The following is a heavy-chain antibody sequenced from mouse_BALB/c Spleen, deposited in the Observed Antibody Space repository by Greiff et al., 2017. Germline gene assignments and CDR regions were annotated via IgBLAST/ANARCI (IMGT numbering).Heavy chain of an antibody. V-gene: IGHV2-9*02. J-gene: IGHJ4*01. CDR1: GFSLTSYG. CDR3: ARDYYGYGYAMDY. CDR2: IWAGGST. D-gene: IGHD1-2*01. Sequence: VQLQESGPGLVAPSQSLSITCTVSGFSLTSYGVHWVRQPPGKGLEWLGVIWAGGSTNYNSALMSRLSISKDNSKSQVFLKMNSLQTDDTAMYYCARDYYGYGYAMDYWGQGTSVTVSS.